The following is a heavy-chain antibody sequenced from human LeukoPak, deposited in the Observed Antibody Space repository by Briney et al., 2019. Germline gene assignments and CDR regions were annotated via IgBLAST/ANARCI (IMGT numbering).Heavy chain of an antibody. V-gene: IGHV1-18*04. CDR1: GYTFTSYY. D-gene: IGHD3-10*01. CDR2: ISAYNGNT. J-gene: IGHJ4*02. Sequence: GASVKVSCKASGYTFTSYYMHWVRQAPGQGLEWMGWISAYNGNTNYAQKLQGRVTMTTDTSTSTAYMELRSLRSDDTAVYYCARDRYYHNKDYWGQGTLVTVSS. CDR3: ARDRYYHNKDY.